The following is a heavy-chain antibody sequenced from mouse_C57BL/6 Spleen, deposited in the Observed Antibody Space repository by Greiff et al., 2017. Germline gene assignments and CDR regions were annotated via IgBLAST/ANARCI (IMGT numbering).Heavy chain of an antibody. CDR2: IWRGGST. J-gene: IGHJ4*01. V-gene: IGHV2-5*01. Sequence: LQESGPGLVQPSQSLSITCTVSGFSLTSYGVHWVRQSPGKGLEWLGVIWRGGSTDYNAAFMSRLSITKDNSKSQVFFKMNSLQADDTAIYYCAKNSLITTVVGYAMDYWGQGTSVTVSS. CDR1: GFSLTSYG. D-gene: IGHD1-1*01. CDR3: AKNSLITTVVGYAMDY.